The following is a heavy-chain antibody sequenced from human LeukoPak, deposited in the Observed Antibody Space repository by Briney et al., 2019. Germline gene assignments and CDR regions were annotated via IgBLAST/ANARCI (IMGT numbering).Heavy chain of an antibody. V-gene: IGHV3-66*02. CDR3: ATRYCSGTSCYRGAFDV. J-gene: IGHJ3*01. Sequence: GGSLRLSCAPSGFTVSSNYMSWVRQAPGKGLEWVSLIYSGGDTYYADPVKGRFTISRDNSKNTLYLQMNNLRADDTAVYYCATRYCSGTSCYRGAFDVWGQGTMVTVSS. D-gene: IGHD2-2*02. CDR1: GFTVSSNY. CDR2: IYSGGDT.